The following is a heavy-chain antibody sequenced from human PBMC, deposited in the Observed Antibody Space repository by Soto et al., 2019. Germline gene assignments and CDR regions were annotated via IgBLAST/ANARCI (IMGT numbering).Heavy chain of an antibody. CDR3: ERTAQSGLYPSIYYYCGMDV. CDR1: GGTFSSYA. Sequence: QVQLVQSGAEVKKPGTSVKVSCKASGGTFSSYAIRWVRQAPGQGIEWRGGIIPIFGTANYAQKFQGRVTITADKSMITAYMELSSLRCEDTAVYYCERTAQSGLYPSIYYYCGMDVWGQGTTVTVSS. D-gene: IGHD6-19*01. CDR2: IIPIFGTA. V-gene: IGHV1-69*06. J-gene: IGHJ6*02.